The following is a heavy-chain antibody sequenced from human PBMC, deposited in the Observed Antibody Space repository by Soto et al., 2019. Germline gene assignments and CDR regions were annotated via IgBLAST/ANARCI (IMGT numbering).Heavy chain of an antibody. CDR2: IYYTGIT. CDR3: AREFRNAPEAFES. D-gene: IGHD1-1*01. CDR1: GGSVNSQSYF. Sequence: ETLPRTCNVSGGSVNSQSYFWSWIRQPPGRGGEWIGYIYYTGITNYNPSLKSRVTISVDTSRNQFSLKLSSVTAADTAVYYWAREFRNAPEAFESWGRGSLVIVPS. V-gene: IGHV4-61*01. J-gene: IGHJ4*02.